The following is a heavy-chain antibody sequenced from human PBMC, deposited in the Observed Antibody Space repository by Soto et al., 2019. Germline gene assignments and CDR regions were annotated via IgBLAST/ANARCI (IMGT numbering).Heavy chain of an antibody. D-gene: IGHD6-13*01. V-gene: IGHV4-4*02. Sequence: SETLSLTCAVSGGSISSSNWWSWVRQPPGKGLEWIGEIYHSGSTNYNPSLKSRVTISVDKSKNQFSLKLSSVTAADTAVYYCARVRLAAAGYYGMDVWGQGTTVTVSS. J-gene: IGHJ6*02. CDR2: IYHSGST. CDR1: GGSISSSNW. CDR3: ARVRLAAAGYYGMDV.